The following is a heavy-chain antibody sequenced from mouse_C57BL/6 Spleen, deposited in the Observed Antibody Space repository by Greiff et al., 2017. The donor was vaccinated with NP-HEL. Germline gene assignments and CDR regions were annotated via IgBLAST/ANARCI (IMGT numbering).Heavy chain of an antibody. CDR1: GFTFSSYA. J-gene: IGHJ3*01. CDR2: ISDGGSYT. CDR3: ARGTDYDGFAY. D-gene: IGHD2-4*01. Sequence: EVHLVESGGGLVKPGGSLKLSCAASGFTFSSYAMSWVRQTPEKRLEWVATISDGGSYTYYPDNVKGRFTISRDNAKNNLYLQMSHLKSEDTAMYYCARGTDYDGFAYWGQGTLVTVSA. V-gene: IGHV5-4*01.